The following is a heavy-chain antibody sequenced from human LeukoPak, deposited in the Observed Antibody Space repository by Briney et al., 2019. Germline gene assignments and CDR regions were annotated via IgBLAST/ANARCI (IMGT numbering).Heavy chain of an antibody. CDR2: INHSGST. D-gene: IGHD1-26*01. Sequence: GSLRLSCAASGFTFSDYYMSWIRQPPGKGLEWIGEINHSGSTNYNPSLKSRVTISVDTSKNQFSLKLSSVTAADTAVYYCARKVGASPRRWFDPWGQGTLVTVSS. CDR3: ARKVGASPRRWFDP. J-gene: IGHJ5*02. CDR1: GFTFSDYY. V-gene: IGHV4-34*01.